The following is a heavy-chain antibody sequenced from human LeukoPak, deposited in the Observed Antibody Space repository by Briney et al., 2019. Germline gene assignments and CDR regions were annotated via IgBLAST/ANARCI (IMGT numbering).Heavy chain of an antibody. J-gene: IGHJ4*02. Sequence: GGSLRLSCAASGFIFSGYGMHWVRQAPGKGLQWVTFIRNDGSNNYYADSVQGRFTISRDNSTNTLYLQMNSLRVEDTAVYYCAKESDVAAAGIDYWGQGTLVTVSS. CDR3: AKESDVAAAGIDY. CDR1: GFIFSGYG. CDR2: IRNDGSNN. V-gene: IGHV3-30*02. D-gene: IGHD6-13*01.